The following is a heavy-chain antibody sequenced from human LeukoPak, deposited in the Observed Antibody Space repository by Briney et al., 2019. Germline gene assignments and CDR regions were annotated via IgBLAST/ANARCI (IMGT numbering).Heavy chain of an antibody. Sequence: SETLSLTCAVYGGSFSGYYWSWIRQPPGKGLEWIGEINHSGSTNYNPSLKSRVTISVDTTKNQFSLKLSSVTAAGTAVYYYARFSSSWEAFDIPGQGTKVTHSS. V-gene: IGHV4-34*01. CDR1: GGSFSGYY. D-gene: IGHD6-13*01. CDR3: ARFSSSWEAFDI. J-gene: IGHJ3*02. CDR2: INHSGST.